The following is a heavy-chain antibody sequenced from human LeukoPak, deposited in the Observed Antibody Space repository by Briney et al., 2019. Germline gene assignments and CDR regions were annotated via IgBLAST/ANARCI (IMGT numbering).Heavy chain of an antibody. V-gene: IGHV1-3*03. CDR3: ARVDEWIAYFDY. J-gene: IGHJ4*02. D-gene: IGHD2-2*03. CDR2: INAGNGNT. Sequence: ASVKISCKASGYTFTSYAMHWVRQAPGQRLEWMGWINAGNGNTKYSQEFQGRVTIIRDTSASTAYMELSSLRSEDMAVYYCARVDEWIAYFDYWGQGTLVTVSS. CDR1: GYTFTSYA.